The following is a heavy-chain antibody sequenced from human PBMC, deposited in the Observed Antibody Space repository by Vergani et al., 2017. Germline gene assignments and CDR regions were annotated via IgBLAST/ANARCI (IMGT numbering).Heavy chain of an antibody. V-gene: IGHV4-31*03. J-gene: IGHJ6*03. Sequence: QVQLQESGPGLVKPSQTLSLTCTVSGDSIRSGLYYWGWIRQHPGQGLEWICYIYHTGTTYYNPSLRGRINISVDTSKNQLSLKLTSVPAADTAVYFCARAGLPFYAFYMDVWGKGITVTVSS. D-gene: IGHD2/OR15-2a*01. CDR3: ARAGLPFYAFYMDV. CDR1: GDSIRSGLYY. CDR2: IYHTGTT.